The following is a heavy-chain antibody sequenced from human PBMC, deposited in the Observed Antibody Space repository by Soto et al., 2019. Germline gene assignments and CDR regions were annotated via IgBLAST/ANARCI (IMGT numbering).Heavy chain of an antibody. CDR1: GGAFSSYA. D-gene: IGHD2-15*01. J-gene: IGHJ6*02. CDR2: IIPIFGTA. V-gene: IGHV1-69*13. CDR3: ARASCSGGSCYSRGYYYYYGMDV. Sequence: FSVRSSCKAAGGAFSSYAMRWVRQAPGQGLEWMGGIIPIFGTANYAQKFQGRVTITADESTSTAYMELSSLRSEDTAVYYCARASCSGGSCYSRGYYYYYGMDVWGQGPTVTV.